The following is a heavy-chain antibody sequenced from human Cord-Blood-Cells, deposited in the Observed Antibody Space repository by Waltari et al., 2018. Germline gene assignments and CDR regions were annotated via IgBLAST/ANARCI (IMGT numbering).Heavy chain of an antibody. CDR1: GYSFTSYW. D-gene: IGHD7-27*01. V-gene: IGHV5-51*01. CDR2: CYPGDVDT. CDR3: ARPATWGSGGAFDI. J-gene: IGHJ3*02. Sequence: EVQLVQSGAEVKKPGESLKISCKGAGYSFTSYWIGWVRQMPVKGLERMGMCYPGDVDTRYSPSFQGQVTRSAAKSISTAYLHLSSLKASDTAIYYCARPATWGSGGAFDIWGQGTMVTVSS.